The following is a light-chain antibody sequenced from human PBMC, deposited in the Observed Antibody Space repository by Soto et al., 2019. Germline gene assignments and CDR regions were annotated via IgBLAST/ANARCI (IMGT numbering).Light chain of an antibody. Sequence: DIVLTQSPGTLSLSPGERATLSCRASQSVSRSYLAWYQQKPGQAPRLLIYGASARATGVPDRFSGSGSGRDFTLTFSRLESEDFAVYYCHQYCNFPRITFGPWTKVDIK. V-gene: IGKV3-20*01. J-gene: IGKJ3*01. CDR1: QSVSRSY. CDR3: HQYCNFPRIT. CDR2: GAS.